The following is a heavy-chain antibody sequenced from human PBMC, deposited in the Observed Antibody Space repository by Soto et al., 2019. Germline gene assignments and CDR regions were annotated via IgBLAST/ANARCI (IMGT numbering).Heavy chain of an antibody. CDR1: GFIFSSYD. CDR2: ISDGGSKE. J-gene: IGHJ4*02. V-gene: IGHV3-33*08. CDR3: ARGRRLGLAATFDY. D-gene: IGHD3-16*01. Sequence: GGSLRLSCEASGFIFSSYDMHWVRQAPGKGLEWVAFISDGGSKESYADSVKDRFTISRDDSKNTLFLVINALRGDDTAVYYCARGRRLGLAATFDYWGLGSLVTAPQ.